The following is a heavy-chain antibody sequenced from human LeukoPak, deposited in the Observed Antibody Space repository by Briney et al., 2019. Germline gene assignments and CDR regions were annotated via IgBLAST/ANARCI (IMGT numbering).Heavy chain of an antibody. J-gene: IGHJ4*02. CDR2: ISAYNGNT. Sequence: ASVKVSCKASGYTFTSYGISWVRQAPGQGLEWMGWISAYNGNTNHAQKLQGRVTMTTDTSTSTAYMELRSLRSDDTAVYYCARVSAESMYYYDSSGYWGLFDYWGQGTLVTVSS. D-gene: IGHD3-22*01. V-gene: IGHV1-18*01. CDR1: GYTFTSYG. CDR3: ARVSAESMYYYDSSGYWGLFDY.